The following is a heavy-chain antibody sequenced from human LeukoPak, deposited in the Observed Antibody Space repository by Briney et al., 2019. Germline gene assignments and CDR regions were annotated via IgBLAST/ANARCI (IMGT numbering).Heavy chain of an antibody. J-gene: IGHJ3*02. D-gene: IGHD3-22*01. Sequence: SETLSLTCTVSGGSISSSSYYWSWIRQPAETGLEWIGRISSSGSTNYNPSLKSRVTISVDTSKNQFSLKLSSVTAADTAVYYCATDSSDFHDAFDIWGQGTMVTVSS. CDR1: GGSISSSSYY. CDR3: ATDSSDFHDAFDI. CDR2: ISSSGST. V-gene: IGHV4-61*02.